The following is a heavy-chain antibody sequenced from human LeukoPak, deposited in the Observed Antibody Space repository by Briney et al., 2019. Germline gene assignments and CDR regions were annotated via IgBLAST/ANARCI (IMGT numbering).Heavy chain of an antibody. D-gene: IGHD3-10*01. J-gene: IGHJ4*02. V-gene: IGHV4-61*02. CDR1: GGSNSSGSYY. CDR2: IYTSGST. Sequence: SETLSLTCTVSGGSNSSGSYYWSWIRQPAGKGLEWIGRIYTSGSTNYNPSLKSRVTISVDTSKNQFSLKLSSVTAADTAVYYCARESRVRRYFDYWGQGTLVTVSS. CDR3: ARESRVRRYFDY.